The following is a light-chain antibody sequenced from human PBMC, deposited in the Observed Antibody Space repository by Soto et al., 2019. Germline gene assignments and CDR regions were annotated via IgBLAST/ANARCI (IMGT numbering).Light chain of an antibody. V-gene: IGKV2-24*01. CDR1: QSLVHSDGNTY. Sequence: DIVLTQTPLSSPVTLGQPASISCRSSQSLVHSDGNTYLSWLHQRPGQPPRLLIYMISNRFSGVPDRLSGICEGTDVTLKISRVEAEDVGVYYCMQATQYRPYTFGQGTKLEIK. J-gene: IGKJ2*01. CDR2: MIS. CDR3: MQATQYRPYT.